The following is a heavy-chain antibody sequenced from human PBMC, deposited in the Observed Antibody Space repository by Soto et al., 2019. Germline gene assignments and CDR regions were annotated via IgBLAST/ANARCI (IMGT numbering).Heavy chain of an antibody. CDR2: MNPNSGNT. V-gene: IGHV1-8*01. D-gene: IGHD3-3*01. CDR3: AARGIKIFGVVTDFDY. Sequence: ASVKVSCKASGYTFTSYDINWVRQATGQGLEWMGWMNPNSGNTGYAQKFQGRVTMTRNTSISTAYMELSSLRSEDTAVYYCAARGIKIFGVVTDFDYWGQGTLVTVSS. J-gene: IGHJ4*02. CDR1: GYTFTSYD.